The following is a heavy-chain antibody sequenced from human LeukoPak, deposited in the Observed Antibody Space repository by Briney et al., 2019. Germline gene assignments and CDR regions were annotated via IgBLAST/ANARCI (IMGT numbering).Heavy chain of an antibody. V-gene: IGHV3-23*01. CDR1: GFTFSSYA. D-gene: IGHD3-22*01. J-gene: IGHJ3*02. Sequence: PGGSLRLSCAASGFTFSSYAMSWVRQAPGKGLEWVSAISGSGGSTYYADSVKGRFTISRDNSKNTLYLQMNSLRAEDTAVYYCAKGDGMIVVTVDAFDIWGQGTMVTVSS. CDR2: ISGSGGST. CDR3: AKGDGMIVVTVDAFDI.